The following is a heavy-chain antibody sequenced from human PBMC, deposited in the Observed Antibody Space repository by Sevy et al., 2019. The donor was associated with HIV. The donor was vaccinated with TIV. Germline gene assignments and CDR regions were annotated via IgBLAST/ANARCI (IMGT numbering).Heavy chain of an antibody. V-gene: IGHV1-18*01. Sequence: ASVRVSCKASGYTFTSYGISWVRQAPGQGLEWMGWISAYNGNTNYAQKLQGRVTMTTDTSTSTAYMELRSLRSDDTAVYYCLTGRYYYYGMDVWGQGTTVTVSS. D-gene: IGHD3-9*01. CDR3: LTGRYYYYGMDV. J-gene: IGHJ6*02. CDR1: GYTFTSYG. CDR2: ISAYNGNT.